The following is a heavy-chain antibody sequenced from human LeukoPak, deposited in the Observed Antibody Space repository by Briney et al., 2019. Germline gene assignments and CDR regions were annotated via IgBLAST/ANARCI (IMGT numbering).Heavy chain of an antibody. V-gene: IGHV3-23*01. J-gene: IGHJ4*02. CDR2: ISGSGGST. CDR3: AKDVVRGQGGIYDY. CDR1: GFTFSSYA. D-gene: IGHD1-26*01. Sequence: GRSLRLSCAASGFTFSSYAMSWVRQAPGKGLEWVSAISGSGGSTYYADSVKGRFTISRDNSKNTLYLQMNSLRAEDTAVYYCAKDVVRGQGGIYDYWGQGTLVTVSS.